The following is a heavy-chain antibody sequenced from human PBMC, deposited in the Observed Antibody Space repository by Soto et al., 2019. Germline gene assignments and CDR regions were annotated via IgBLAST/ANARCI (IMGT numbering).Heavy chain of an antibody. CDR3: AREEVVDTAMENWFDP. Sequence: PGGSLRLSCAASGFTFSSYAMHWVRQAPGKGLEWVAVISYDGSNKYYADSVKGRFTISRDNSKNTLYLQMNSLRAEDTAVYYCAREEVVDTAMENWFDPWGQGTLVTVSS. CDR2: ISYDGSNK. J-gene: IGHJ5*02. CDR1: GFTFSSYA. D-gene: IGHD5-18*01. V-gene: IGHV3-30-3*01.